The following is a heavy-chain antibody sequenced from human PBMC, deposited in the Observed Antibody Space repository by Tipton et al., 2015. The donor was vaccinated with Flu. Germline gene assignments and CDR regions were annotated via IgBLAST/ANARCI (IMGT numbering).Heavy chain of an antibody. CDR1: GFTVSSNY. CDR3: AGSVRGIAARPLYYYYYMDV. CDR2: IYSGGST. J-gene: IGHJ6*03. D-gene: IGHD6-6*01. V-gene: IGHV3-66*01. Sequence: SLRLSCAASGFTVSSNYMSWVRQAPGKGLEWVSVIYSGGSTYYADSVKGRFTISRDNSKNTLYLQMNSLRAEDTAVYYCAGSVRGIAARPLYYYYYMDVWGKGTTVTVSS.